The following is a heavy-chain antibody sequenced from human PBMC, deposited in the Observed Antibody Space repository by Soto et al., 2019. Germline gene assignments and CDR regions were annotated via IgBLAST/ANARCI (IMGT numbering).Heavy chain of an antibody. CDR2: IYYSGST. J-gene: IGHJ4*02. CDR1: GGSISNYY. D-gene: IGHD5-18*01. CDR3: ARHRYSYGVYYFDY. V-gene: IGHV4-59*08. Sequence: QVQLQESGPGLVKPPETLSLTCTVSGGSISNYYWSWIRQPPGEGLEWIGYIYYSGSTNYNPSLKSRVTISVDTSKNQFSLKLTSVTAADTALYYCARHRYSYGVYYFDYWGQGTLVTVSS.